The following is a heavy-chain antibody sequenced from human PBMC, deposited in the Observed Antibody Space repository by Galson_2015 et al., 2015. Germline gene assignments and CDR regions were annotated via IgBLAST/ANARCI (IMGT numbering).Heavy chain of an antibody. CDR3: ARDGWFADAFDI. Sequence: TLSLTCTVSGGSISSGGYYWSWIRQHPGKGLEWIGYIYYSGSTYYNPSLKSRVTISVDTSKNQFSLKLSSVTAADTAVYYCARDGWFADAFDIWGQGTMVTVSS. CDR2: IYYSGST. V-gene: IGHV4-31*03. D-gene: IGHD3-10*01. J-gene: IGHJ3*02. CDR1: GGSISSGGYY.